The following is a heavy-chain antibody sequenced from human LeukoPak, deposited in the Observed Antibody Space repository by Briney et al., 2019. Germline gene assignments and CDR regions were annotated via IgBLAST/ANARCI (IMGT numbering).Heavy chain of an antibody. J-gene: IGHJ4*02. Sequence: PSETLSFTCTVSGGSVSSGSYYWSWIRQPPGKGLEWIGYIYYSGSTNYNPSLKSRVTISVDTSKNQFSLKLSSVTAADTAVYYCARSRYSSGWYAADYWGQGTLVTVSS. CDR2: IYYSGST. V-gene: IGHV4-61*01. D-gene: IGHD6-19*01. CDR1: GGSVSSGSYY. CDR3: ARSRYSSGWYAADY.